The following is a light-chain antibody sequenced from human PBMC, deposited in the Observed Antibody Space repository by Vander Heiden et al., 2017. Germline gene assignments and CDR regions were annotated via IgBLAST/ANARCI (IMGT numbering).Light chain of an antibody. CDR1: SSDVGSYNL. CDR2: EFS. Sequence: SALTQHSSVPRSPGHSITISFTRTSSDVGSYNLVPWYQQHACKAPTLMIYEFSKRPSGVSTRFSGSKSGNTASLTISGLQAEDEADYYCCSYAGSSTWVFGGGTKLTVL. J-gene: IGLJ3*02. CDR3: CSYAGSSTWV. V-gene: IGLV2-23*02.